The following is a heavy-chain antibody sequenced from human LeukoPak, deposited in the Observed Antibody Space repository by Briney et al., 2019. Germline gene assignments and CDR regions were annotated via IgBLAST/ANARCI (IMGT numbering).Heavy chain of an antibody. CDR3: AKVGFNA. CDR1: GYTLTDYF. J-gene: IGHJ5*02. CDR2: INPNSGGT. Sequence: ASVKVSCKASGYTLTDYFIHWVRQAPGQGLEWMGWINPNSGGTKYAQKFQGRVTMSRDTSISTAYMELSRLRSDDTAVYYCAKVGFNAWGQGTLVTVSS. V-gene: IGHV1-2*02.